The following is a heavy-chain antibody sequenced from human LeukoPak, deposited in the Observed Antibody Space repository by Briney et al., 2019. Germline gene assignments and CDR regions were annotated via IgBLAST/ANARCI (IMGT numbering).Heavy chain of an antibody. V-gene: IGHV1-69*05. Sequence: SVKVSCKASGGTFSNYAVSWVRQAPGQEVEWMGGTILLLGTTNYAQKFQGRLTVSTDECASTACMELDSLRSEDTAVYYCARAGYSSPTFDYWGQGTLVIVSS. CDR2: TILLLGTT. CDR3: ARAGYSSPTFDY. CDR1: GGTFSNYA. D-gene: IGHD5-24*01. J-gene: IGHJ4*02.